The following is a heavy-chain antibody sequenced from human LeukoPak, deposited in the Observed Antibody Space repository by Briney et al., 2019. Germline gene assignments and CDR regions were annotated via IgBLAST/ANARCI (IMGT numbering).Heavy chain of an antibody. J-gene: IGHJ4*02. CDR1: GFTFSSYS. V-gene: IGHV3-21*03. D-gene: IGHD2-15*01. Sequence: PGGSLRLSCAASGFTFSSYSMNWVRQAPGKGLECVSSISSSSSYIYYADSVKGRFTISRDNAKNSLYLQMKSLRAEDTAVYYCARPRGCGSSKCNNFDYWGQGTLVTVSS. CDR3: ARPRGCGSSKCNNFDY. CDR2: ISSSSSYI.